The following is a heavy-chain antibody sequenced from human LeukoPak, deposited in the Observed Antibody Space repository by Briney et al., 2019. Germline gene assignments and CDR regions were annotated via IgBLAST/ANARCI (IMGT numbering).Heavy chain of an antibody. J-gene: IGHJ4*02. V-gene: IGHV4-59*01. D-gene: IGHD3-22*01. CDR3: ARVGLNYDSSGCYWTYFDY. CDR1: GGSISSYY. Sequence: PSETLSLTCTVSGGSISSYYWSWIRQPPGKGLEWIGYIYYSGSTNYNPSLKSRVTISVDTSKNQFSLKLSSVTAADTAVYYCARVGLNYDSSGCYWTYFDYWGQGTLVTVSS. CDR2: IYYSGST.